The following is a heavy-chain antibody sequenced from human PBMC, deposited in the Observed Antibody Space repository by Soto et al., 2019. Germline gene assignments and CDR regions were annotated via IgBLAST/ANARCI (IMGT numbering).Heavy chain of an antibody. J-gene: IGHJ5*02. CDR1: DYPFTTYR. CDR3: AREDGYCTATTCSHWSAP. V-gene: IGHV1-18*04. Sequence: ASVKVSCKASDYPFTTYRISWVRQAPGQGLEWMGRISAANGYTNYAQKFQGRVTLTTDTSTNTAYMELRSLRSDDTAVYYCAREDGYCTATTCSHWSAPWGQGTLVTVSS. D-gene: IGHD2-8*02. CDR2: ISAANGYT.